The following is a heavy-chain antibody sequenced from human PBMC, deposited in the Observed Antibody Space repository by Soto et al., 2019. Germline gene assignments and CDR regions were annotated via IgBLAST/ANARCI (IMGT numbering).Heavy chain of an antibody. Sequence: QVQLVESGGGVVQPGRSLRLSCAASGFTFSSYAMHWVRQAPGKGLEWVAVISYDGSNKYYADSVKGRFTISRDDSKNPLYLQMNSLRAEDTAVYYCARDRADFWSGYSYYYYGMDVWGQGTTVTVSS. CDR1: GFTFSSYA. CDR2: ISYDGSNK. CDR3: ARDRADFWSGYSYYYYGMDV. D-gene: IGHD3-3*01. V-gene: IGHV3-30-3*01. J-gene: IGHJ6*02.